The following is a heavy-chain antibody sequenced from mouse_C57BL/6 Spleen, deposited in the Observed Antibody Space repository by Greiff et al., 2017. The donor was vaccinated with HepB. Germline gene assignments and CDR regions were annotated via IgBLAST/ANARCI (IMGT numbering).Heavy chain of an antibody. V-gene: IGHV3-5*01. CDR3: ARDQGFYYGSSYGYFDV. CDR2: IYYSGTI. CDR1: GISITTGNYR. Sequence: EVKLVESGPGLVKPSQTVFLTCTVTGISITTGNYRWSWIRQFPGNKLEWIGYIYYSGTITYNPSLTSRTTITRDTPKNQFFLEMNSLTAEDTATYYCARDQGFYYGSSYGYFDVWGTGTTVTVSS. J-gene: IGHJ1*03. D-gene: IGHD1-1*01.